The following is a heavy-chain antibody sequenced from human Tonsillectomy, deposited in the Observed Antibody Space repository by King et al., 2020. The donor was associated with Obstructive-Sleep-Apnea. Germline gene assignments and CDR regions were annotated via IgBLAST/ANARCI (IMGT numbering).Heavy chain of an antibody. CDR3: AKDHHSSSWSRYYFDY. V-gene: IGHV3-30*02. D-gene: IGHD6-13*01. CDR2: IRYDGSNK. CDR1: GFTFSSYG. J-gene: IGHJ4*02. Sequence: VQLVESGGGVVQPGGSLRLSCAASGFTFSSYGMHWVRQAPGKGLEWVAFIRYDGSNKYYADSVKGRFTISRDNSKNTLYLQMNSLRAEDTAVYYCAKDHHSSSWSRYYFDYWGKGTLVTVSS.